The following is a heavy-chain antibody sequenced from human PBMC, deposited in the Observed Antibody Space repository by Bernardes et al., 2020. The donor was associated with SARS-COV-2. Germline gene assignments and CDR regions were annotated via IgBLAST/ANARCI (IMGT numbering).Heavy chain of an antibody. J-gene: IGHJ3*02. Sequence: GESLMLSCKGSGYNFTSYWIGWVRQMPGKGLELMGIIYPGDSDTRYSPSFQVQVTISADKSISTAYLQWSSLKASDTAMYYCERRHNWNDGERDHDAFDIWGQGTMVTVSS. CDR1: GYNFTSYW. CDR3: ERRHNWNDGERDHDAFDI. V-gene: IGHV5-51*01. CDR2: IYPGDSDT. D-gene: IGHD1-1*01.